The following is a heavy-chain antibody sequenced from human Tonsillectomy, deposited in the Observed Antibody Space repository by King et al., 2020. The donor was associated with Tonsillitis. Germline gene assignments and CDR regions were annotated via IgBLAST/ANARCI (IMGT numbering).Heavy chain of an antibody. Sequence: HVQLQQWGAGLLKPSETLSLTCAVYGGSFSGYYWSWIRQPPWKGLEWIGEINHSGSTNDNPSLKSRVTITADTSKNQFSLKLSSVTAADTAVYYCARGEAAAGSYYYYYYMDVWGKGTTVTVSS. D-gene: IGHD6-13*01. J-gene: IGHJ6*03. V-gene: IGHV4-34*01. CDR2: INHSGST. CDR3: ARGEAAAGSYYYYYYMDV. CDR1: GGSFSGYY.